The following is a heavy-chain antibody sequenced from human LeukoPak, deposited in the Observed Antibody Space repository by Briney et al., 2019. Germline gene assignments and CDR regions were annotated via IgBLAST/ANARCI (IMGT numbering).Heavy chain of an antibody. V-gene: IGHV3-7*01. CDR2: IKQDGSEK. D-gene: IGHD3-3*01. J-gene: IGHJ6*02. CDR3: ARDKRDDSWSGLNYGMDV. CDR1: GFTFSSYW. Sequence: PGGSLRLSCAASGFTFSSYWMSWVRQAPGKGLEWVANIKQDGSEKYYVDSVKGRFTISRDNAKNSLYLQMNSLRAEDTAVYYCARDKRDDSWSGLNYGMDVWGQGTTVTVSS.